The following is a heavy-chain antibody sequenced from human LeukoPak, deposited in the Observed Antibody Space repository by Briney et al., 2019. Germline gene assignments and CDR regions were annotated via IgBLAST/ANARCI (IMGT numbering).Heavy chain of an antibody. Sequence: GESLKISCKGSGYSFTSYWIGWVRQMPGKGLEWMGIIYPGDSDTRYSPSFQGQVTISADKSISTAYLQWSSLKASDTSMYYCARYRYCSGGNCYGPDYWGQGTLVTVSS. CDR1: GYSFTSYW. D-gene: IGHD2-15*01. CDR2: IYPGDSDT. J-gene: IGHJ4*02. V-gene: IGHV5-51*01. CDR3: ARYRYCSGGNCYGPDY.